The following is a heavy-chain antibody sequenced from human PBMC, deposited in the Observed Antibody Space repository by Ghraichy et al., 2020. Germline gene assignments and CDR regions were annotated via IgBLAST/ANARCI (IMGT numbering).Heavy chain of an antibody. D-gene: IGHD2-2*01. CDR2: IWYDGSNK. V-gene: IGHV3-33*01. Sequence: GGSLTLSCAASGFTFSSYGMHWVRQAPGKGLEWVAVIWYDGSNKYYADSVKGRFTISRDNSKNTLYLQMNSLRAEDTAVYYCARGSHCSSTSCSSDAFDIWGQETMVTVSS. CDR3: ARGSHCSSTSCSSDAFDI. J-gene: IGHJ3*02. CDR1: GFTFSSYG.